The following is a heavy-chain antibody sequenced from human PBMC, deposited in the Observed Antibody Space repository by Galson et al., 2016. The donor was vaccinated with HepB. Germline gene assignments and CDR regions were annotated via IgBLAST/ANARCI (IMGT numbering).Heavy chain of an antibody. Sequence: SLRLSCAAPGFPFSASTIHWVRQASGKGLEWVGRIRTTIDNYATEYGVSVEGRVTISRDDSKTTAYLQINSLKSEETAVYFCTRQGPNLTHDFDYWGQGTLVTVSS. CDR2: IRTTIDNYAT. J-gene: IGHJ4*02. D-gene: IGHD3-9*01. CDR3: TRQGPNLTHDFDY. CDR1: GFPFSAST. V-gene: IGHV3-73*01.